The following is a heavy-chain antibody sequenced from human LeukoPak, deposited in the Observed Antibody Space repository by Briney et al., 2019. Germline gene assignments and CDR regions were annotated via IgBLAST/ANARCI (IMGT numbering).Heavy chain of an antibody. D-gene: IGHD3-3*01. CDR2: MNPNSGNT. Sequence: ASVKVSCKASGYTFTSYDINWMRQATGQGLEWMGWMNPNSGNTGYAQKFQGRVTMTRNTSISTAYMELSSLRSEDTAVYYCARAPTYYDFWSGSYVYYYYMDVWGKGTTVTVSS. V-gene: IGHV1-8*01. J-gene: IGHJ6*03. CDR1: GYTFTSYD. CDR3: ARAPTYYDFWSGSYVYYYYMDV.